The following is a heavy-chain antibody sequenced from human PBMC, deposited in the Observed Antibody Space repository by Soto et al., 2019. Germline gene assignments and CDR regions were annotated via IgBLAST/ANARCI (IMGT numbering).Heavy chain of an antibody. V-gene: IGHV4-34*01. Sequence: QVQLQQWGAGLLKPSETLSLNCAVNGGSLSGYYWIWIRQPPGKGLEWIGEIKDGGRTNYSPSLKSRATISSDTSNNQFSLRLYSVTAADTGVYYCARGQEGVVATHWDQGTLVTVSS. J-gene: IGHJ4*02. D-gene: IGHD5-12*01. CDR1: GGSLSGYY. CDR2: IKDGGRT. CDR3: ARGQEGVVATH.